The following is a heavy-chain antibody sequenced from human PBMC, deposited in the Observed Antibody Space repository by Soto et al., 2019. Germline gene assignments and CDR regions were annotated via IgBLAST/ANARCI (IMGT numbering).Heavy chain of an antibody. Sequence: GGSLRLSCAASGFTFSSYSMNWVRQAPGKGLEWVSSISSSSYIYYADSVKGRFTISRDNAKNSLYLQMNSLRAEDTAVYYCGRVPPSVFWSVFYRTSHYYYYMAFWGKGTPLTVS. CDR2: ISSSSYI. CDR1: GFTFSSYS. D-gene: IGHD3-3*01. J-gene: IGHJ6*03. V-gene: IGHV3-21*01. CDR3: GRVPPSVFWSVFYRTSHYYYYMAF.